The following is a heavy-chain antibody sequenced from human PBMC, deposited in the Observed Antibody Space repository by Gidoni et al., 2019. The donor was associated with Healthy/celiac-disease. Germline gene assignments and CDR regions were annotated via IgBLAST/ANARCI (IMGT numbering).Heavy chain of an antibody. J-gene: IGHJ3*02. Sequence: QVQLVESGGGVVQPGRSLSLSCAASGFTFSSYGMHWVRQAPGKGLEWVAVIWYDGSNKYYADSVKGRFTISRDNSKNTLYLQMNSLRAEDTAVYYCARDRSSIAVAGGVRRNDAFDIWGQGTMVTVSS. CDR2: IWYDGSNK. V-gene: IGHV3-33*01. D-gene: IGHD6-19*01. CDR1: GFTFSSYG. CDR3: ARDRSSIAVAGGVRRNDAFDI.